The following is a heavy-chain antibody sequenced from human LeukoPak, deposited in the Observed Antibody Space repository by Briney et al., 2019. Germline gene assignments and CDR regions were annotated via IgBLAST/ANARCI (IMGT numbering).Heavy chain of an antibody. CDR2: INGDGSTT. Sequence: SGGSLRLSCAASGFTFNNYWIHWVRQAPGGGLVWLSRINGDGSTTSYTDSVEGRFTISRDNAKNTLYLQMNSLRVEDTAVYYCARAGLGFDYWGQGNLVTVSS. CDR1: GFTFNNYW. J-gene: IGHJ4*02. CDR3: ARAGLGFDY. V-gene: IGHV3-74*01. D-gene: IGHD3-16*01.